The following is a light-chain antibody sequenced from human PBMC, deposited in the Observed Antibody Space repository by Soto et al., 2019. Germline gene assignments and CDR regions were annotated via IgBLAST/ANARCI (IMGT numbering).Light chain of an antibody. CDR1: QSVSSSY. CDR3: QHYKTWPLA. CDR2: GAS. J-gene: IGKJ4*01. Sequence: EIVLTQSPGTLSLSPGERATLSCRASQSVSSSYLAWYQQKPGQAPRLLIYGASSRATGIPDRFSGSGSGTDFTLTISRLEPEDFAVYYCQHYKTWPLAFGGGTKVEIK. V-gene: IGKV3-20*01.